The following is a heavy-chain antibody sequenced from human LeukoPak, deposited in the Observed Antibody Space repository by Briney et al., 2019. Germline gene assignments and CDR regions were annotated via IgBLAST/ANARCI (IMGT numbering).Heavy chain of an antibody. J-gene: IGHJ3*02. D-gene: IGHD2-15*01. CDR3: AGGYCSGGSCIDAFDI. CDR2: IYSGGST. V-gene: IGHV3-66*01. Sequence: PGGFLRLSCAASRFTVSSNDMSWVRPAPGKGLEWVSVIYSGGSTYYADSVKGRFTISRDNSKNTLNLQMNSLRAEDTAVYYCAGGYCSGGSCIDAFDIWGQGTMVTVSS. CDR1: RFTVSSND.